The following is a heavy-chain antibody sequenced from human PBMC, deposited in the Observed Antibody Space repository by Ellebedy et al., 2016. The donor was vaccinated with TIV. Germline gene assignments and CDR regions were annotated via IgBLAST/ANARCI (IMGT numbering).Heavy chain of an antibody. Sequence: ASVKVSCXASGYTFTSYYVHWVRQAPGQGLEWMGIITPSGDGASTTFAQKFQGRVTITRDTSTSTVYMELSSLRSDDTAVYFCGSGMSHPWFYIDVWGTGTTVTVS. CDR3: GSGMSHPWFYIDV. D-gene: IGHD1-26*01. J-gene: IGHJ6*03. CDR2: ITPSGDGAST. V-gene: IGHV1-46*03. CDR1: GYTFTSYY.